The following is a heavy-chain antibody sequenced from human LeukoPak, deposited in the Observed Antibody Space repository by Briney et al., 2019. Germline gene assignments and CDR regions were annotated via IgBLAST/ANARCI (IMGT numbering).Heavy chain of an antibody. CDR3: ARNSYCSSTSCYSGGYYHYMDV. CDR1: GGSFSGYY. V-gene: IGHV4-34*01. Sequence: SETLSLTCAVYGGSFSGYYWSWIRQPPGKGLEWIGEINHSGSTNYNPSLKSRVTISVDTSKNQFSLKLSSVTAADTAVYYCARNSYCSSTSCYSGGYYHYMDVWGKGTTVTVSS. CDR2: INHSGST. D-gene: IGHD2-2*01. J-gene: IGHJ6*03.